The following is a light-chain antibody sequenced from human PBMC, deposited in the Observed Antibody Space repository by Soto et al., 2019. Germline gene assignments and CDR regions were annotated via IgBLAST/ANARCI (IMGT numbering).Light chain of an antibody. CDR1: RGINTW. Sequence: DIQMTQSPSTLSAFVGARVSIPCRASRGINTWLAGYQKKPGKAPKLLIYKASSLESGVPSRFSGSGSGREFTLTISSLQPDDFATYYCKQYNSYSVYTVGHGTKLEIK. CDR2: KAS. V-gene: IGKV1-5*03. J-gene: IGKJ2*01. CDR3: KQYNSYSVYT.